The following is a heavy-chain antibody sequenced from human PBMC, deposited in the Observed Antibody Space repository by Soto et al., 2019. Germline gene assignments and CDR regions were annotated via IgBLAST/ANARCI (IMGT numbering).Heavy chain of an antibody. CDR1: GFPFSSYA. CDR2: ISGSGGST. J-gene: IGHJ4*02. CDR3: AKEWYSSGWHGLHY. V-gene: IGHV3-23*01. D-gene: IGHD6-19*01. Sequence: QPGGSLRLSCAASGFPFSSYAMTWVRQAPGKGLEWVSIISGSGGSTYDADSVKGRFTISRDNSKNTLYLQMNSLRAEDTAVYYCAKEWYSSGWHGLHYWGQGTLVTVSS.